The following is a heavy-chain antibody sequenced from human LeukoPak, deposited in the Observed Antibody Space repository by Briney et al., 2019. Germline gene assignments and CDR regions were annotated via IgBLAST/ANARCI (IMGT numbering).Heavy chain of an antibody. CDR3: ARAMGGAGTVTDY. D-gene: IGHD6-13*01. J-gene: IGHJ4*02. Sequence: PSETLSLTCTVSGGSISNYYCSWIRQPPGKGLEWIGYIYYTGTTYYNPSLKSRVTISVDTSKNQFSLKLNSVTAADTAVYYCARAMGGAGTVTDYWGQGTLVTVSS. CDR2: IYYTGTT. CDR1: GGSISNYY. V-gene: IGHV4-59*01.